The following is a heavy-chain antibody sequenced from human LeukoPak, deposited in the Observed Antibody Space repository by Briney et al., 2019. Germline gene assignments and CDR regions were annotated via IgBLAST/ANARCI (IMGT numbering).Heavy chain of an antibody. CDR1: GGSISSSNW. CDR2: IYHSGST. J-gene: IGHJ6*03. V-gene: IGHV4-4*02. D-gene: IGHD3-3*01. CDR3: ARGAITIFGVVIVYYYYYMDV. Sequence: MPSETLSLTCAVSGGSISSSNWWSWVRQPPGKGLEWIGEIYHSGSTNYNPSLKSRVTISVDKSKNQFSLKLSSVTAADTAVYYCARGAITIFGVVIVYYYYYMDVWGKGTTVTVSS.